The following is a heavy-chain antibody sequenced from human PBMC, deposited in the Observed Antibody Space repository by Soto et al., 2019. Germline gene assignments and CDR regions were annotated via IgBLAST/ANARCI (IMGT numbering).Heavy chain of an antibody. Sequence: SETLSLTCAVYGGSFSGYYWSWIRQPPGKGLEWIGEVNHSGSTNYSPSLKSRVTISVDTSKNQFSLKLSSVTAADTAVYYCAKGWSGLVIIRFDPWGQGTLVTVSS. V-gene: IGHV4-34*01. D-gene: IGHD3-9*01. CDR2: VNHSGST. J-gene: IGHJ5*02. CDR3: AKGWSGLVIIRFDP. CDR1: GGSFSGYY.